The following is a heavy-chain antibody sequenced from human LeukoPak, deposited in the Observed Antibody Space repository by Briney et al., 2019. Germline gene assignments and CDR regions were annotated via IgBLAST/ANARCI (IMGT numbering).Heavy chain of an antibody. CDR3: ARAPSVPRFDP. CDR2: INPSGGST. CDR1: GYTFTSYY. D-gene: IGHD2-2*01. Sequence: ASVKVSCKASGYTFTSYYMHWVRQAPGQGLEWMGIINPSGGSTSYAQKFQGRVTMTRGTSTSTVYMELSSLRSEDTAVYYCARAPSVPRFDPWGQGTLVTVSS. J-gene: IGHJ5*02. V-gene: IGHV1-46*03.